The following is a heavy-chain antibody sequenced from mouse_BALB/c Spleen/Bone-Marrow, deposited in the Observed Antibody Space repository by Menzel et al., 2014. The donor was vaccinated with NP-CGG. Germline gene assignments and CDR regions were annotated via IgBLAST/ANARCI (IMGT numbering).Heavy chain of an antibody. Sequence: QVQLQQSGPGLVAPSQNLSITCTVSGFSLSRYNIHWIRQPPGKGLEWLGMTWGGGGTDHNSALKSRLRISKDNSKSQIFLKINSLQIDDTAMYYCARKDGGYYVMDYWGQGTSVTVSS. J-gene: IGHJ4*01. D-gene: IGHD2-3*01. CDR2: TWGGGGT. V-gene: IGHV2-6-4*01. CDR3: ARKDGGYYVMDY. CDR1: GFSLSRYN.